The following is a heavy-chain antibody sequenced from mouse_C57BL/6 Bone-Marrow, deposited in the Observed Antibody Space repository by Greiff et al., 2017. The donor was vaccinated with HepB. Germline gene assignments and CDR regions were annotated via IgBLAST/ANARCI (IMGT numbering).Heavy chain of an antibody. V-gene: IGHV2-2*01. CDR3: ARKRGMDSNYAMDY. CDR2: IWSGGST. D-gene: IGHD2-10*02. J-gene: IGHJ4*01. Sequence: VQLVESGPGLVQPSQSLSITCTVSGFSLTSYGVHWVRQSPGKGLEWLGVIWSGGSTDYNAAFISRLSISKDNSKSQVFFKMNSLQADDTAIYYCARKRGMDSNYAMDYWGQGTSVTVSS. CDR1: GFSLTSYG.